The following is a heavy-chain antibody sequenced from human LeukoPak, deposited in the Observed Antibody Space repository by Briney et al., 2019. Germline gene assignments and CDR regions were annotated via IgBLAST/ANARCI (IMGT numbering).Heavy chain of an antibody. D-gene: IGHD6-19*01. CDR2: IWPHDSDT. CDR1: GYSFPSYW. CDR3: ARRYSSGWSVDY. Sequence: GASPQISCKGSGYSFPSYWINWVRQKPGKGLEWMGIIWPHDSDTRYSPSFQGQVTISADKSISTAYLQWSTLKASDTAIYYCARRYSSGWSVDYWGQGTLVTVSS. V-gene: IGHV5-51*01. J-gene: IGHJ4*02.